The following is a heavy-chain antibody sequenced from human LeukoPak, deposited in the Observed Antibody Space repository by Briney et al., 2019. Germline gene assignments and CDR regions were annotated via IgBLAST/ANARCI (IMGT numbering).Heavy chain of an antibody. Sequence: SETLSLTCAVYGGSFSGYYWSWIRQPPGKGLEWIGEINHSGSTNYNPSLKSRVTTSVDTSKNQFSLKLSSVTAADTAVYYCASHYYDFWSGYPEPSFDYWGQGTLVTVSS. CDR1: GGSFSGYY. J-gene: IGHJ4*02. V-gene: IGHV4-34*01. D-gene: IGHD3-3*01. CDR3: ASHYYDFWSGYPEPSFDY. CDR2: INHSGST.